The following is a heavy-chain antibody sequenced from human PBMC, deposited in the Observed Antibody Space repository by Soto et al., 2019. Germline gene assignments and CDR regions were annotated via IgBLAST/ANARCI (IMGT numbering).Heavy chain of an antibody. D-gene: IGHD5-18*01. CDR2: ISSSSSTI. J-gene: IGHJ4*02. V-gene: IGHV3-48*01. CDR3: PRIGSRLPSDY. Sequence: EVQLVESGGGLVQPGGSLRLSCAASGFTFSSYSMNWVRQAPGKGLEWVSYISSSSSTIYYADSVKGRFTISRDNAKNSLYLQMNSLRAEDTAVYYCPRIGSRLPSDYWGQRTLVTVSS. CDR1: GFTFSSYS.